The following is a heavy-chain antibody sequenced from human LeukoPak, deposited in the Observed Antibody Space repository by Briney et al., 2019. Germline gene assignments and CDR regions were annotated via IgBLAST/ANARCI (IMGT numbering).Heavy chain of an antibody. CDR1: DDSITMYY. V-gene: IGHV4-38-2*02. CDR3: ASMDIMILPAGSFDY. CDR2: IYHSGST. J-gene: IGHJ4*02. Sequence: PSETLSLTCTVSDDSITMYYWTWIRQPPGKGLEWFGTIYHSGSTYYNPSLKSRVTMSVDTSKNQFSLKLSSVTAADTAVYYCASMDIMILPAGSFDYWGQGTLVTVSS. D-gene: IGHD2-2*03.